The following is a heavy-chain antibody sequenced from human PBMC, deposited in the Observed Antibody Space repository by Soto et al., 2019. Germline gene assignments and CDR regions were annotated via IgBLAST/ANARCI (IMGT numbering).Heavy chain of an antibody. D-gene: IGHD4-17*01. CDR2: IFYSGST. V-gene: IGHV4-59*01. Sequence: KPSETLSLTCTVSGASIGSSYWSWIRQPPGKGLEWMGYIFYSGSTNYSPSLNSRVSITVDTSKNQLSLNLSSVTAADTAVYYCGGVSTVTKLDNWGHGMLFTVSS. CDR1: GASIGSSY. CDR3: GGVSTVTKLDN. J-gene: IGHJ4*01.